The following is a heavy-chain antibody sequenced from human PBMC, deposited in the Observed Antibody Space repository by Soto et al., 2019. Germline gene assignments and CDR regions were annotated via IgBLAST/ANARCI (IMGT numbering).Heavy chain of an antibody. J-gene: IGHJ6*02. V-gene: IGHV1-2*02. D-gene: IGHD3-16*02. CDR3: ARALGYYYYGMDV. Sequence: GASVKVSCKASGYTFTGYYMHWLRQAPGQGLEWMGWINPNSGGTNYAQKFQGRVTMTRDTSISTAYMELSRLRSDDTAVYYCARALGYYYYGMDVWGQGTTVTVSS. CDR1: GYTFTGYY. CDR2: INPNSGGT.